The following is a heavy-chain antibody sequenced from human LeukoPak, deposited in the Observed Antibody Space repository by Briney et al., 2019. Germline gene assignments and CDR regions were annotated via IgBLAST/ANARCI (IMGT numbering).Heavy chain of an antibody. D-gene: IGHD5-24*01. V-gene: IGHV1-24*01. CDR3: ARAGRFPARDGYNLFDY. CDR2: FDPEDGET. Sequence: ASVKVSCKVSGYTLTELSMHWVRQAPGKGLEWMGGFDPEDGETIYAQKFQGRVAMTEDTSTDTAYMELSSLRSEDTAVYYCARAGRFPARDGYNLFDYWGQGTLVTVSS. CDR1: GYTLTELS. J-gene: IGHJ4*02.